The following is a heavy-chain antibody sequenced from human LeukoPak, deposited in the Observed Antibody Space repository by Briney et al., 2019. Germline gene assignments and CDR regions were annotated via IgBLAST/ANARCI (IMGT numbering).Heavy chain of an antibody. CDR3: TRGSIAYYYMDV. CDR1: GGSISSYY. J-gene: IGHJ6*03. Sequence: SETLSLTCTVSGGSISSYYWSWIRQPAGKGLEWIGRIYSSGSTNYNPSLKSRVTMSVDTSKNQFSLKLSSVTAADTAVYYCTRGSIAYYYMDVWGKGTTVTISS. V-gene: IGHV4-4*07. D-gene: IGHD3-22*01. CDR2: IYSSGST.